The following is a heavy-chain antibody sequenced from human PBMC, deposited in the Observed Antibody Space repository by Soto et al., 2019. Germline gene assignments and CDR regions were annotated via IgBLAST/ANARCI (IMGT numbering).Heavy chain of an antibody. CDR1: GYSISNSRFY. D-gene: IGHD3-22*01. J-gene: IGHJ5*02. CDR3: ARDFFDSSDYTTNWFDP. Sequence: SETLSPTFSGFGYSISNSRFYWAWIRQPPGEGLEWIGSIYHTGNAYYNPSLKSRVTISVDTSKNQFSLKLTSVTAADAALYYCARDFFDSSDYTTNWFDPWGQGTLVTVS. V-gene: IGHV4-39*01. CDR2: IYHTGNA.